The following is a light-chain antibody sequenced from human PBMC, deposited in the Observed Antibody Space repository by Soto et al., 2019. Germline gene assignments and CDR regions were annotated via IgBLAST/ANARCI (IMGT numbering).Light chain of an antibody. J-gene: IGLJ1*01. CDR3: CSYTDTSYI. CDR2: DVT. Sequence: QSVLTQPRSVSGSPGQSVTISCTGTSSDVGAYNYVSWYQQHPGKAPKLMIYDVTNRPSGVPDRFSGSKSDNTASLTISGLQVEDEADYYCCSYTDTSYIFGTGTKLTVL. CDR1: SSDVGAYNY. V-gene: IGLV2-11*01.